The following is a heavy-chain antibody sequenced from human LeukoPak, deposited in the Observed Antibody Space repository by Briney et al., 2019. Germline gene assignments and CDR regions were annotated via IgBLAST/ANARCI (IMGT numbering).Heavy chain of an antibody. J-gene: IGHJ4*02. CDR1: GFTFSSYG. CDR2: IWCDGSNK. D-gene: IGHD3-10*01. CDR3: ARDEYYYGSGSYSYYFDY. Sequence: GRSLRLSCAASGFTFSSYGMHWVRQAPGKGLEWVAVIWCDGSNKYYADSVKGRFTISRDNSKNTLYLQINSLKAEDTAVYYCARDEYYYGSGSYSYYFDYWGQGTLVTVSS. V-gene: IGHV3-33*01.